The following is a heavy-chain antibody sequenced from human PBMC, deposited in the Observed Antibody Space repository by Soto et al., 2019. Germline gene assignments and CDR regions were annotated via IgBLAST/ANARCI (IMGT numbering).Heavy chain of an antibody. J-gene: IGHJ4*02. D-gene: IGHD3-3*01. CDR3: ATGTFGVAMN. CDR2: INHSGST. CDR1: GGSFSGYY. V-gene: IGHV4-34*01. Sequence: SETLSLTCAVYGGSFSGYYWSWIRQPPGKGLEWIGEINHSGSTNYNPSLKSRVTISVGTSKNQFSLKLSSVTAADTAVYYCATGTFGVAMNWGQGTLVTVSS.